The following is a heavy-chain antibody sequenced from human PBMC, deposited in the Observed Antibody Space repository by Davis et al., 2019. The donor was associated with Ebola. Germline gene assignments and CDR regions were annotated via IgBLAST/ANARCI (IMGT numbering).Heavy chain of an antibody. Sequence: PGGSLRLSCAASGFTFSSYGMHWVRQAPGKGLEWVAVISYDGSNKYYADSVKGRFTISRDNSKNTLYLQMNSLRAEDTAVYYCARCPWMEVRTYYYYYGMDVWGQGTTVTVSS. CDR2: ISYDGSNK. J-gene: IGHJ6*02. D-gene: IGHD5-12*01. CDR1: GFTFSSYG. CDR3: ARCPWMEVRTYYYYYGMDV. V-gene: IGHV3-30*03.